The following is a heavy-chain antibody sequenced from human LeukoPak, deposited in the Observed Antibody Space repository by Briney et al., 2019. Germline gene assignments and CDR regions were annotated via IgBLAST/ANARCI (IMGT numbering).Heavy chain of an antibody. CDR2: IDNTGSDT. CDR3: AKADRSSSRRPFES. Sequence: GGSLRLSCAASGFTFSRYSTSWVRQAPGKGLEWVSVIDNTGSDTFYADSVKGRFTISRDNSKDTLFLQMNSLRAEDTAVYYCAKADRSSSRRPFESWGQGNLVTVSS. CDR1: GFTFSRYS. D-gene: IGHD6-6*01. V-gene: IGHV3-23*05. J-gene: IGHJ4*02.